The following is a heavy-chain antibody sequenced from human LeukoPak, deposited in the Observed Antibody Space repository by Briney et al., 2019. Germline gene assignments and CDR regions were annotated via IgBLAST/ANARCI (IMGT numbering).Heavy chain of an antibody. J-gene: IGHJ3*02. V-gene: IGHV1-18*01. CDR3: ARFFVEDIVATEIQPDAFDI. CDR1: GYTFTSYG. Sequence: ASVKVSCKASGYTFTSYGISWVRQAPGQGLEWMGWISAYNGNTNYAQKLQCRVTMPTDTSTSTGYMELRSLRSDDTAGYYCARFFVEDIVATEIQPDAFDIWGQGTMVTVSS. CDR2: ISAYNGNT. D-gene: IGHD5-12*01.